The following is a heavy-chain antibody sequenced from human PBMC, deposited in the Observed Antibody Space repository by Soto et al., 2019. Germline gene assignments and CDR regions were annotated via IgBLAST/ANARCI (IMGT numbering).Heavy chain of an antibody. V-gene: IGHV1-3*05. CDR3: AIVDGTC. D-gene: IGHD1-26*01. CDR2: INADNGNT. J-gene: IGHJ4*02. Sequence: QVQLVQSGAEEMKPGASVRVSCKASGYTFSSYAIHWVRQAPGQGLEWMGWINADNGNTKYSQKLQGRVTITRDSSASTAYMELSSLTSEDTAVYYCAIVDGTCWGQGTLVTVSS. CDR1: GYTFSSYA.